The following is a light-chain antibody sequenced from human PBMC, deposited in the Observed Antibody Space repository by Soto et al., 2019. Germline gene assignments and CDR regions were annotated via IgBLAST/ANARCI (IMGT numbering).Light chain of an antibody. CDR3: QHYGASPIT. J-gene: IGKJ5*01. CDR1: QSVGYN. CDR2: GAS. Sequence: EIVLTQSPGTLSLSPGEGATLSCRASQSVGYNMAWYQQKPGQPPKLLIFGASNRATDIPARFSGGGSGTDFTLTISRLEPDDFALYYCQHYGASPITFGQGTRLEIK. V-gene: IGKV3-20*01.